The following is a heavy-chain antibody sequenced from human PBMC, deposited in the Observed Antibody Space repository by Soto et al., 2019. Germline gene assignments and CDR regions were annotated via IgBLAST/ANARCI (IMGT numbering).Heavy chain of an antibody. CDR3: ARSQGSSTSLDIYYYYYYGMDV. CDR1: GGTFGSYA. CDR2: ILPIPGTA. Sequence: QVQLVQSGAEVKKPGSSVKVSCKASGGTFGSYAISWVRQAPGQGLEWMGGILPIPGTANYAQKFQGRVTIAADESTSTAYMELSSLRSEDTAVYYCARSQGSSTSLDIYYYYYYGMDVWGQGTTVTVSS. D-gene: IGHD2-2*01. J-gene: IGHJ6*02. V-gene: IGHV1-69*01.